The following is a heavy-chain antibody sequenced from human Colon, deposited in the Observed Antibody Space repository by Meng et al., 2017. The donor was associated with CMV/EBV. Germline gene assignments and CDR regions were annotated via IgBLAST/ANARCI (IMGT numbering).Heavy chain of an antibody. CDR2: INPNSGGT. CDR1: GYTFTGYY. D-gene: IGHD2-2*02. V-gene: IGHV1-2*02. Sequence: ASVKVSRQASGYTFTGYYMHWVRQAPGQGREWMGWINPNSGGTNYAQKFQGRVTMTRDTSISTAYMELSRLRSDDTAVYYCASYVYCSSTSCYTWGVTTNYYGMDVWGQGTTVTVSS. J-gene: IGHJ6*02. CDR3: ASYVYCSSTSCYTWGVTTNYYGMDV.